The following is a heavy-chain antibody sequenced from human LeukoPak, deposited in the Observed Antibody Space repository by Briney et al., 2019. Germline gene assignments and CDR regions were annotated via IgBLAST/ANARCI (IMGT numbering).Heavy chain of an antibody. V-gene: IGHV1-18*01. J-gene: IGHJ6*03. CDR3: ARRGGGDLFGQWVNYYYYMDV. CDR2: ISAYNDNT. D-gene: IGHD2-21*01. Sequence: ASVKVSCKASGYTFTSYGISWVRQAPGQGLEWMGWISAYNDNTNYAQKLQGRVTMTTDTSTSTAYMELRSLRSDDTAVYYCARRGGGDLFGQWVNYYYYMDVWGKGTTVTVSS. CDR1: GYTFTSYG.